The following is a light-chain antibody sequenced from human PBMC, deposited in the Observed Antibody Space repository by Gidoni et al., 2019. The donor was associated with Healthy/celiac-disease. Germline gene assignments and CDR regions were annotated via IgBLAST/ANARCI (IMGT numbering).Light chain of an antibody. Sequence: EILFTQSPGTLSLSPGERATLSCRASQSVSSSYLAWYQQKPGQAPRLLIYGASSRATGTPDRFSGSGSGTDFTLTISRLEPEDFAVYYCQHRTFGQGTKLEIK. CDR3: QHRT. J-gene: IGKJ2*01. CDR1: QSVSSSY. CDR2: GAS. V-gene: IGKV3-20*01.